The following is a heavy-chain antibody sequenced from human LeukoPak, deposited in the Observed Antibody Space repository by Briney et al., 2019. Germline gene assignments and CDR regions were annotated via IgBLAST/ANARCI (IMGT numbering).Heavy chain of an antibody. J-gene: IGHJ4*02. V-gene: IGHV1-2*06. CDR2: INPNSGGT. CDR3: ARENYYDSSGYYGI. Sequence: GASVKVSSKASRYTFTRYYIHWVRQAPGQGLEWMGRINPNSGGTNYAQKFEGRVTQNRDTSISTAYMELSRLRSDDTAVYYCARENYYDSSGYYGIWGQGTLVTVSS. CDR1: RYTFTRYY. D-gene: IGHD3-22*01.